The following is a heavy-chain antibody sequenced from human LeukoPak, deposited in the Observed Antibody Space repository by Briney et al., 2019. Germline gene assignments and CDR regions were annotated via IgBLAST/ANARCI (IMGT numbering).Heavy chain of an antibody. Sequence: PSETLSLTCTVSGGSISSYYWSWIRQPAGKGLEWIGRIYTSGSTNYNPSLKSRVTMSVDTSKNQISLKVNSVTAADTAVYYCARESYSSSYLFDFWGQGTLVTVSS. D-gene: IGHD6-6*01. CDR2: IYTSGST. J-gene: IGHJ4*02. V-gene: IGHV4-4*07. CDR3: ARESYSSSYLFDF. CDR1: GGSISSYY.